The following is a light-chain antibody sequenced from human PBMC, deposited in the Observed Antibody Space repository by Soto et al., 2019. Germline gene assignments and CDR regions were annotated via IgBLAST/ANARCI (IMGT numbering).Light chain of an antibody. V-gene: IGKV1-27*01. CDR2: AAS. Sequence: DIQMTQSPSSLSAYVGDRVTITCRASQGISNYIAWYQQKPGKAPKLLIYAASTLQSGVPSRFSGSGSGTDITLTINSLQPEYVATYSCQKYSSVPLFGPGTKVDIK. CDR3: QKYSSVPL. CDR1: QGISNY. J-gene: IGKJ3*01.